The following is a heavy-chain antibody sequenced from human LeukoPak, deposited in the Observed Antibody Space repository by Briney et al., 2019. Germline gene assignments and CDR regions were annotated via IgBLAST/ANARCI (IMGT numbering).Heavy chain of an antibody. D-gene: IGHD3-22*01. V-gene: IGHV1-18*01. CDR2: ISAYNGNT. Sequence: ASVKVSCKASGYTFTSYGISWVRQAPGQGLEWMGWISAYNGNTNYAQKLQGRVTMTTDTSTSTAYMELRSLRSGDTAVYYCARPRLPYYYDSSGYYFDYWGQGTLVTVSS. J-gene: IGHJ4*02. CDR1: GYTFTSYG. CDR3: ARPRLPYYYDSSGYYFDY.